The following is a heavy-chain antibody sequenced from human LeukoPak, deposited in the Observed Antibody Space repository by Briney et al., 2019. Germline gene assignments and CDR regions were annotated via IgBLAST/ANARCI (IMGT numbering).Heavy chain of an antibody. Sequence: ASVKVSCKASGYTFTSYDINWVRQATGQGLEWMGWMNPNSGNTGYAQKFQGRVTMTRNTSISTAYMELSSLRSEDTAVYYCARDRGGSYPSPIDYWGQGTLVTVSS. V-gene: IGHV1-8*01. CDR3: ARDRGGSYPSPIDY. CDR1: GYTFTSYD. J-gene: IGHJ4*02. CDR2: MNPNSGNT. D-gene: IGHD1-26*01.